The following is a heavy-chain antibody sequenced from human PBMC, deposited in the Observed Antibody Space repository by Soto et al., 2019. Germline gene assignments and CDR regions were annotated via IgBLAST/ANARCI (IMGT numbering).Heavy chain of an antibody. CDR3: TTSRYGTNSDY. D-gene: IGHD2-8*01. CDR2: IKRKTDGGTT. V-gene: IGHV3-15*07. J-gene: IGHJ4*02. Sequence: EVHLVESGGGLVKPGGSLRLSCAASGFSFSNAWMNWVRQAPGKGLEWVGRIKRKTDGGTTDYGIPVAGRCPISRDDSRNMLSLQMNDLSVEDTAVYYCTTSRYGTNSDYWGQGILVTVSS. CDR1: GFSFSNAW.